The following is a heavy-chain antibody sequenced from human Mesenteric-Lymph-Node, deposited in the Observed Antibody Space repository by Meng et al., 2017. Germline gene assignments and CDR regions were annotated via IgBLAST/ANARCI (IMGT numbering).Heavy chain of an antibody. CDR1: GFTVSSNY. Sequence: GESLKISCAASGFTVSSNYMTWVRQAPGKGLEWVSVIGDTTNYADSVKGRFTISRDNSKNTLYLQMNSLSAEDTAVYYCAKGRGSSSYGGTDYWGQGAQVTVSS. D-gene: IGHD2-15*01. V-gene: IGHV3-53*01. J-gene: IGHJ4*02. CDR3: AKGRGSSSYGGTDY. CDR2: IGDTT.